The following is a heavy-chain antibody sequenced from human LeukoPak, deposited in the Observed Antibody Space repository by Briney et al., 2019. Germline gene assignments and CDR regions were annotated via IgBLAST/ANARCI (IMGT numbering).Heavy chain of an antibody. CDR3: AASRWYFDV. J-gene: IGHJ2*01. CDR2: IYYSGST. V-gene: IGHV4-59*08. Sequence: SETLSLTCSVSGGSISTYYWTWIRQPPGKGLEWIGYIYYSGSTDYNPSLKSRVTISVDTSKNQFSLKLSSVTAADTAVYYCAASRWYFDVWGRGVVVAVSS. CDR1: GGSISTYY.